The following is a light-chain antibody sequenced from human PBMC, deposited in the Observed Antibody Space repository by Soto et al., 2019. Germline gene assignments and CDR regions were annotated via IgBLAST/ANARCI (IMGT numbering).Light chain of an antibody. V-gene: IGKV3D-20*02. CDR3: QQRSNCPLT. CDR2: GTS. CDR1: QGVSSYY. J-gene: IGKJ4*01. Sequence: EIVLTQSPGTLSLSPGERATLSCRASQGVSSYYLTWYQHKPGQAPRLLIYGTSTRASGVPDRFSGSGSGTDFTLTISRLEPEDFAVYYCQQRSNCPLTFGGGTKVEIK.